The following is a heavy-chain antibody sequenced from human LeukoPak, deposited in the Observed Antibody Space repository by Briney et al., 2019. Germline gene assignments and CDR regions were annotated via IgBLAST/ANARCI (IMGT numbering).Heavy chain of an antibody. V-gene: IGHV4-39*07. CDR3: ARDVYYYDSSGYLFDY. D-gene: IGHD3-22*01. CDR1: GGSISSSSYY. Sequence: SETLSLTCTVSGGSISSSSYYWGWIRQPPGKGLEWIGSIYYSGSTYYNPSLKSRVTMSVDTSKNQFSLKLSSVTAADTAVYYCARDVYYYDSSGYLFDYWGQGTLVTVSS. J-gene: IGHJ4*02. CDR2: IYYSGST.